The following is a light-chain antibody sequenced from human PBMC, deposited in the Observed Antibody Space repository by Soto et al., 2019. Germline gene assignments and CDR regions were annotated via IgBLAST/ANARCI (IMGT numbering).Light chain of an antibody. Sequence: EIVMTQSPATLSVSPGERVTLSCRASESLSTYLAWYRQKPGQAPRLLIYGASTKATGIPARLIGSGSATDFTLTISSLQSEDFAVYYCQSYNDWPFTFGQGTKLEI. CDR3: QSYNDWPFT. CDR2: GAS. V-gene: IGKV3-15*01. CDR1: ESLSTY. J-gene: IGKJ2*01.